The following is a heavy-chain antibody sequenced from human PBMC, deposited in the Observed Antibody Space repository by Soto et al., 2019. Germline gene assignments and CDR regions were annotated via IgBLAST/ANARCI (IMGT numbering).Heavy chain of an antibody. D-gene: IGHD2-2*01. J-gene: IGHJ4*02. CDR1: GFTFSSYG. CDR2: IWYDGSNK. Sequence: ESGGGVVQPGRSLRLSCAASGFTFSSYGMHWVRQAPGKGLEWVAVIWYDGSNKYYADSVKGRFTISRDNSKNTLYLQMNSLRAEDTAVYYCARSFDIVVVPAAMPEYYFDYWGQGTLVTVSS. V-gene: IGHV3-33*01. CDR3: ARSFDIVVVPAAMPEYYFDY.